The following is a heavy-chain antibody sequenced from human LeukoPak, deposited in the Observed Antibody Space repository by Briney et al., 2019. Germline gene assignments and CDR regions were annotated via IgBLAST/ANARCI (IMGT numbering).Heavy chain of an antibody. CDR1: GGSISSSNYY. CDR2: IYYSGST. D-gene: IGHD1-26*01. Sequence: SETLSLTCTVSGGSISSSNYYWGWIRQPRGKGREWIGSIYYSGSTYYNPSLESRVTISLDTSKTQLSLKLRSVTAADTAVYSCARHLVGAHSYMDVWGKGTTVTVSS. V-gene: IGHV4-39*01. CDR3: ARHLVGAHSYMDV. J-gene: IGHJ6*03.